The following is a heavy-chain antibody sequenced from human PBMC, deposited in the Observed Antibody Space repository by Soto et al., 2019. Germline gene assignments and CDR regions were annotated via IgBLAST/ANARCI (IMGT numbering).Heavy chain of an antibody. J-gene: IGHJ5*02. CDR3: LRDGTNTSREWFDP. CDR1: GASVSGFY. CDR2: IYATGTT. D-gene: IGHD1-1*01. Sequence: QVQLPESGPGLVKPSETLSVTCTVSGASVSGFYWCWIRKSAGKVLEWIGRIYATGTTHYNPSLKSRVRISIDTDKKKLSLKLRSVTAAATAMYYCLRDGTNTSREWFDPWGHVNSVAVAS. V-gene: IGHV4-4*07.